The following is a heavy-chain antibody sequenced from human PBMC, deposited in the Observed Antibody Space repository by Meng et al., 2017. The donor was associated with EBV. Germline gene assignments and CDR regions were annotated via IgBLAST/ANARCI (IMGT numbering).Heavy chain of an antibody. Sequence: VQLVQSAAEVKKPGSSVKVSCKTSGGPFRYYAISWVRQAPGQGLEWLGGFLPRLGAPNYAQKFHGRVKITADESTSTHYMDLSSLRSEDTAIYYCASESGRGYTPDYWGQGTLVTASS. D-gene: IGHD3-10*01. CDR2: FLPRLGAP. CDR3: ASESGRGYTPDY. V-gene: IGHV1-69*01. J-gene: IGHJ4*02. CDR1: GGPFRYYA.